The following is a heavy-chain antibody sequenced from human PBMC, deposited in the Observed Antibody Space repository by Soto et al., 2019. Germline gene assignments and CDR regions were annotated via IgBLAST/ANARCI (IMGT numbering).Heavy chain of an antibody. CDR1: GDSFSSYA. V-gene: IGHV1-69*01. CDR2: NIPIFETA. CDR3: AASDSSSWQHDY. D-gene: IGHD6-13*01. Sequence: QVQLVQSGAELQKPGSSVRVSCKISGDSFSSYAISWVRQAPGEGLEWVGGNIPIFETANYAQNFQGRVTITAVESTTTAYMEVTRLRPEDTAIFYCAASDSSSWQHDYWGQGTLITVSS. J-gene: IGHJ4*02.